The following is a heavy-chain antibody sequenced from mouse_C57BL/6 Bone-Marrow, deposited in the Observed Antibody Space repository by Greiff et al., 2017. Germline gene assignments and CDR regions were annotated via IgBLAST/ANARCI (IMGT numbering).Heavy chain of an antibody. CDR2: ISDGGSYT. V-gene: IGHV5-4*01. J-gene: IGHJ3*01. CDR3: ARDSYSNYVPWFAY. CDR1: GFTFSSYA. Sequence: DVKLVESGGGLVKPGGSLKLSCAASGFTFSSYAMSWVRQTPEKRLEWVATISDGGSYTYYPDNVKGRFTISRDNAKNNLYLQMSHLKSEDTAMYYCARDSYSNYVPWFAYGGQGTLVTVSA. D-gene: IGHD2-5*01.